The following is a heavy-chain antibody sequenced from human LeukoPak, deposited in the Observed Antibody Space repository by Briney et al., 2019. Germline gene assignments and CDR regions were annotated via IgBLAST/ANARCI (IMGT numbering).Heavy chain of an antibody. Sequence: GGSLRLSCAASGFTFSSYAMHWVRQAPGKGLEWVAVISYDGSNKYYADSVKGRFTISRDNSKNTLYLQMNSLRAEDTAVYYCAGGIVGVDDAFDIWGQGTMVTVSS. CDR1: GFTFSSYA. CDR2: ISYDGSNK. CDR3: AGGIVGVDDAFDI. V-gene: IGHV3-30-3*01. D-gene: IGHD1-26*01. J-gene: IGHJ3*02.